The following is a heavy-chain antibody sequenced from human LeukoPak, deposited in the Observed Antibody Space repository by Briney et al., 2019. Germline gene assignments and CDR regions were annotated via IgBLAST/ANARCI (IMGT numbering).Heavy chain of an antibody. V-gene: IGHV4-39*07. CDR2: IYYSGST. CDR1: GGSISSSSHY. D-gene: IGHD1-7*01. CDR3: ARDRRYVTGTTEGWFDP. J-gene: IGHJ5*02. Sequence: SETLSLTCTVSGGSISSSSHYWGWIRQPPGKGLEWIGSIYYSGSTYYNPSLKSRVTISVDTSKNQFSLKLSSVTAADTAVYYCARDRRYVTGTTEGWFDPWGQGTLVTVSP.